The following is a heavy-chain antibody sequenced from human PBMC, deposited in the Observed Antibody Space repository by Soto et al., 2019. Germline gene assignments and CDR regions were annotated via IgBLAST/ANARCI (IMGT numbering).Heavy chain of an antibody. Sequence: VQLQESGPGLVKPSGTLSLTCAVSGGAISGSNWWIWVRQPPGKGLEWIAEIQHSGSTNYNPSLKGRVTLSVDRSKNRFSLNLSSVTAADTAVYYCARGPSSGWYFEYWGQGALVTVST. D-gene: IGHD6-19*01. CDR2: IQHSGST. V-gene: IGHV4-4*02. CDR1: GGAISGSNW. J-gene: IGHJ4*02. CDR3: ARGPSSGWYFEY.